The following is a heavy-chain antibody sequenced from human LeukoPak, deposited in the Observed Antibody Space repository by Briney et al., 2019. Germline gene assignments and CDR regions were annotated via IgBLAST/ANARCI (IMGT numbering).Heavy chain of an antibody. CDR1: GFTFSRYS. J-gene: IGHJ4*02. V-gene: IGHV3-64*01. Sequence: GSLRLSCTASGFTFSRYSPHCVRQAPGKGLEYVSVIRSLGGTTYYANSVKGRFTISRDNSRHTLYLQMGSLTVEDMGVYYCARSGEGNDSDLDYWGQGTLVTVSS. CDR3: ARSGEGNDSDLDY. D-gene: IGHD5-12*01. CDR2: IRSLGGTT.